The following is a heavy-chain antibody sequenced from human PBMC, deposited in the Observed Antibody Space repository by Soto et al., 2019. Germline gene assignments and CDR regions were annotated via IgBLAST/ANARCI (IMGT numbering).Heavy chain of an antibody. J-gene: IGHJ4*02. CDR3: AKARVRIAGADSFDH. CDR1: GFTFSTSV. CDR2: ISNDGDEK. V-gene: IGHV3-30*18. Sequence: QVQLVESGGGVVQPGRSLRLSCVASGFTFSTSVMHWVRQPPGKGLEWVALISNDGDEKYYGASVEGRFSISRDNSKNTLYLQMSSLRAEDTAVYFCAKARVRIAGADSFDHWGQGTLVTVSS. D-gene: IGHD1-26*01.